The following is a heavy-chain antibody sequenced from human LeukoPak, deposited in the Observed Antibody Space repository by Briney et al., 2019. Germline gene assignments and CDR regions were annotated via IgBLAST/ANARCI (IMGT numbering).Heavy chain of an antibody. Sequence: ASVKVSCKASGYTFTSYDINWVRQATGQGLEWMGWMNPNSGNTGYAQKFQGRVTITRNTSISTAYMELSSLRSEDTAVYYCARVQNDFWSGGSWFDPRGQGTLVTVSS. CDR2: MNPNSGNT. CDR3: ARVQNDFWSGGSWFDP. V-gene: IGHV1-8*03. J-gene: IGHJ5*02. CDR1: GYTFTSYD. D-gene: IGHD3-3*01.